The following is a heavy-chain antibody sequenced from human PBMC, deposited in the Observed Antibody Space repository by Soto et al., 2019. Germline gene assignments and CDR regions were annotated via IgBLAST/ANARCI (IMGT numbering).Heavy chain of an antibody. CDR2: IYYSGST. Sequence: PSETLSLTCTVSGGSISSYYWSWIRQPPGKGLEWIGYIYYSGSTNYNPSLKSRVTISVDTSKNQFSLKLSSVTAADTAVYYCARANDRGDWGSRYCSGGSCNPYYYYYYMDVWGKGPTVTVSS. D-gene: IGHD2-15*01. V-gene: IGHV4-59*01. CDR1: GGSISSYY. CDR3: ARANDRGDWGSRYCSGGSCNPYYYYYYMDV. J-gene: IGHJ6*03.